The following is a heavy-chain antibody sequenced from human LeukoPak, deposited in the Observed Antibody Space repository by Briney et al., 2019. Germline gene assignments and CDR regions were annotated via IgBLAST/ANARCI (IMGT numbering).Heavy chain of an antibody. V-gene: IGHV3-23*01. CDR1: GFTFSSYA. J-gene: IGHJ4*02. Sequence: QAGGSLRLSCAASGFTFSSYAMSWVRQAPGKGLEWVSAISGSGGSTYYADSVKGRFTISRDNSKNTLYLQMNSLRAEDTAVYYCAKDFDWLLYYFDYWGQGTLVTVSS. CDR3: AKDFDWLLYYFDY. D-gene: IGHD3-9*01. CDR2: ISGSGGST.